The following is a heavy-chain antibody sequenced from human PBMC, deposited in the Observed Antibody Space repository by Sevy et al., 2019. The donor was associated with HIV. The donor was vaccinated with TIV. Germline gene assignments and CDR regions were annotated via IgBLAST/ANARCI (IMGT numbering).Heavy chain of an antibody. CDR3: VRDAFGEFDL. D-gene: IGHD3-10*01. Sequence: GGSLRLSCADSGFTFPSYWMHWVRQPPGKGLVWVSRITPVGSFTPHGGRTNYADSVKGRFTISRDDGTSTLDLHMNSLKVEDTAIYYYVRDAFGEFDLWGQGILVTVSS. CDR1: GFTFPSYW. V-gene: IGHV3-74*01. J-gene: IGHJ4*02. CDR2: ITPVGSFTPHGGRT.